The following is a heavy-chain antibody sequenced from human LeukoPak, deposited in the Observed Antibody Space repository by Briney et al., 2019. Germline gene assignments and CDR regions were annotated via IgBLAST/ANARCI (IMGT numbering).Heavy chain of an antibody. Sequence: PGGSLRLSCAASGFTFSSYAMHWVRQAPGKGLEWVAVISYDGSNKYYADSVKGRFTISRDNSKNTLYLQMNSLRAEDTAVYYCASVGGYNSDYWGQGTLVTVSS. CDR1: GFTFSSYA. CDR2: ISYDGSNK. J-gene: IGHJ4*02. V-gene: IGHV3-30*04. D-gene: IGHD5-24*01. CDR3: ASVGGYNSDY.